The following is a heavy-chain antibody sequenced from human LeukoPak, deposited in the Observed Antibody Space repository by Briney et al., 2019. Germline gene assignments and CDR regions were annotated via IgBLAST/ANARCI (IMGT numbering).Heavy chain of an antibody. V-gene: IGHV3-30-3*01. CDR1: GFTFSSYA. Sequence: GGSLRLSCAASGFTFSSYAMHWVRQAPGKGLEWVAVISYDGSNKYYADSVKGRFTISRDNSKNTLYLQMNSLRAKDTAVYYCARCKGVPYGMDVWGQGTTVTVSS. CDR2: ISYDGSNK. J-gene: IGHJ6*02. CDR3: ARCKGVPYGMDV.